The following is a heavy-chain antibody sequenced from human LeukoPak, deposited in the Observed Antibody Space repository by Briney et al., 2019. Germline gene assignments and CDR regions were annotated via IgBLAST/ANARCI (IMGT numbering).Heavy chain of an antibody. Sequence: APVKVSCKASGYTFTGYYMHWVRQAPGQGLEWMGWINPNSGGTNYAQKFQGWVTMTRDTSISTAYMELSRLRSDDTAVYYCARDMELGDTPKGYYYYGMDVWGQGTTVTVSS. D-gene: IGHD5-18*01. CDR2: INPNSGGT. CDR3: ARDMELGDTPKGYYYYGMDV. V-gene: IGHV1-2*04. J-gene: IGHJ6*02. CDR1: GYTFTGYY.